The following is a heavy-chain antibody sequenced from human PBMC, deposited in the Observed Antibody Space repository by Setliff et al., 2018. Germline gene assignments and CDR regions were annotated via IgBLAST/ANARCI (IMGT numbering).Heavy chain of an antibody. CDR1: GGSISTTDYY. V-gene: IGHV4-39*07. D-gene: IGHD3-22*01. CDR3: ARYDSGGYSENYYFDY. J-gene: IGHJ4*02. CDR2: VYYSGNT. Sequence: SETLSLTCTVSGGSISTTDYYWGWIRQPPGKGLEWIGCVYYSGNTYYSPSLKSRVTMFVDTSKNQFSLMLYSVTAADTAIYYCARYDSGGYSENYYFDYWGQGTQVTVSS.